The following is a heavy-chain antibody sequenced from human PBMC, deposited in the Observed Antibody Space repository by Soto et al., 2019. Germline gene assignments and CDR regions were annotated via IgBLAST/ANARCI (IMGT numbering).Heavy chain of an antibody. CDR3: AKFNFVGCHPHYGMDF. J-gene: IGHJ6*02. CDR1: GFTFSSYA. V-gene: IGHV3-23*01. D-gene: IGHD1-26*01. CDR2: ISGSGGST. Sequence: GGSLGLSCAASGFTFSSYAMSWVRQAPGKGLEWVSAISGSGGSTYYADSVKGRFTISRDNSKNTLYLQMNSLRAEDTAVYYCAKFNFVGCHPHYGMDFWGQRTMV.